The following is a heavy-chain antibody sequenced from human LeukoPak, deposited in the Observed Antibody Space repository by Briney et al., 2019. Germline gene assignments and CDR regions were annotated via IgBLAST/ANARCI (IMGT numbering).Heavy chain of an antibody. CDR2: IRSSSAYI. Sequence: GGSLRLSCAASGFTFSTYSMNWVRQAPGKGLEGVSSIRSSSAYIYYADSVKGRFTISRDNAKNSLYLQMNSLRAEDTAVYYCARDLTTATTAYLHHWGQGTLVIVSS. D-gene: IGHD4-17*01. CDR3: ARDLTTATTAYLHH. CDR1: GFTFSTYS. V-gene: IGHV3-21*01. J-gene: IGHJ1*01.